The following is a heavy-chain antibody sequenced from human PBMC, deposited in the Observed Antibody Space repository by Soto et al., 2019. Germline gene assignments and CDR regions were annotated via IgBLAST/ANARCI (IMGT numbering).Heavy chain of an antibody. J-gene: IGHJ4*02. CDR1: GFTFSSYS. V-gene: IGHV3-48*02. Sequence: EVQLVESGGGLVQPGGSLRLSCAASGFTFSSYSMNWVRQAPGKGPEWVSYISSTGSTKYYADSVKGRFTISRDNAQNSLYLQMNSLRDEDTAVYYCARDREDGDWEDTFDYWGQGTLVTVSS. CDR3: ARDREDGDWEDTFDY. D-gene: IGHD4-17*01. CDR2: ISSTGSTK.